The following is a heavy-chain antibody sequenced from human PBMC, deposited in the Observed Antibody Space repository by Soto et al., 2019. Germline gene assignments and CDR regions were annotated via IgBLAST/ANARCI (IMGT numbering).Heavy chain of an antibody. J-gene: IGHJ4*02. CDR3: ATGAYCCGYCDLDD. D-gene: IGHD2-21*01. CDR2: FDPEDGET. V-gene: IGHV1-24*01. Sequence: ASVKVSCKVSGYTLTELSMHWVRQAPGKGLEWMGGFDPEDGETIYAQKFQGRVTMTEDTSTDTAYMELSSLRSDDTAVYYCATGAYCCGYCDLDDWGQETLVTVSS. CDR1: GYTLTELS.